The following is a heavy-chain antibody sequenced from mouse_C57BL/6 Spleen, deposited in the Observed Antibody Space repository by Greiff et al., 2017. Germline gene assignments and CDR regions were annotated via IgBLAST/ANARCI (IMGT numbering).Heavy chain of an antibody. V-gene: IGHV1-72*01. Sequence: QVQLQQPGAELVKPGASVKLSCKASGYTFTSYWMHWVKQRPGRGLEWIGRIDPNSGGTKYNEKFKSKATLTVDKPSSTAYVQLSSLTSEDSAVYYCARSGGTTASFAYWGQGTLVTVSA. D-gene: IGHD1-1*01. CDR1: GYTFTSYW. CDR3: ARSGGTTASFAY. CDR2: IDPNSGGT. J-gene: IGHJ3*01.